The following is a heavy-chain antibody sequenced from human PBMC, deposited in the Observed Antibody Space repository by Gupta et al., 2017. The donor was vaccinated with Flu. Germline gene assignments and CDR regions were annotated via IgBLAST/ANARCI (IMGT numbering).Heavy chain of an antibody. V-gene: IGHV2-5*01. J-gene: IGHJ5*02. Sequence: IRQPPGKALEWLALIYWNDDKRYSPSLKSRLTITKDTSKNQVVLTMTNMDPVDTATYYCAPKRGVHYDILTGYYNGWFDPWGQGTLVTVSS. CDR2: IYWNDDK. CDR3: APKRGVHYDILTGYYNGWFDP. D-gene: IGHD3-9*01.